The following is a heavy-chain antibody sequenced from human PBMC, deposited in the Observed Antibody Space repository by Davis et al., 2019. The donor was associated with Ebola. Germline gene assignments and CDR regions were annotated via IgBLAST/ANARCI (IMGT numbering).Heavy chain of an antibody. V-gene: IGHV3-23*01. CDR3: VKDTSNIWFDI. Sequence: GGSLRLSCAASGFVFSSYVMSWVRRAPGKGLEWVSTLGTSADTYYADSVKGRFTISRDNSKNTLYLQMNGLRVEDTAIYYCVKDTSNIWFDIWGQGTMVTVSS. J-gene: IGHJ3*02. D-gene: IGHD1-26*01. CDR2: LGTSADT. CDR1: GFVFSSYV.